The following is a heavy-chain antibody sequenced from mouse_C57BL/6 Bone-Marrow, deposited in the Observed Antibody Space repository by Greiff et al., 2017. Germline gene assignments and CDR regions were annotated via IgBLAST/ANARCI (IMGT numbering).Heavy chain of an antibody. J-gene: IGHJ3*01. Sequence: QVQLKESGAELVKPGASVKISCKASGYAFSSYWMHWVKQRPGKSLEWIGQIYPGDGDTNYNGKFKGKATLTADKSSSTAYMQLSSLTSDDSAVYCCARGAYWGQGTLVTVSA. CDR1: GYAFSSYW. V-gene: IGHV1-80*01. CDR3: ARGAY. CDR2: IYPGDGDT.